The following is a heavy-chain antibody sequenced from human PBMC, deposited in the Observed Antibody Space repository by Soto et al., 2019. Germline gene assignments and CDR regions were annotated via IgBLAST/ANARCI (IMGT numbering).Heavy chain of an antibody. CDR3: ARGLYSISWCFDY. CDR2: ISSDAQNE. J-gene: IGHJ4*02. V-gene: IGHV3-30*04. CDR1: GFTFSSYA. Sequence: QVQLVESGGGVVQPGRSLRLSCAASGFTFSSYAMHWVRQAPGKGLEWVAVISSDAQNEYYTDSAKGRLTISRDNSKNPRNVEMIILRPENKAVYYCARGLYSISWCFDYWGQGTLVTVSS. D-gene: IGHD6-13*01.